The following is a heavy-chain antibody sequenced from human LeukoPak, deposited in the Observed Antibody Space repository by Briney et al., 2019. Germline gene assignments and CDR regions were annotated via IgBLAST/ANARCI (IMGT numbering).Heavy chain of an antibody. Sequence: PGGSLRLSCAASGFTFSSYEMNWVRQAPGKGLEWVSYISSSGSTIYYADSVKGRFTISRDNAKNSLYLQMNSLRAEDTAVYYCARSYYGSGSYKPSFWFDPWGQGILVTVSS. CDR1: GFTFSSYE. CDR3: ARSYYGSGSYKPSFWFDP. CDR2: ISSSGSTI. D-gene: IGHD3-10*01. J-gene: IGHJ5*02. V-gene: IGHV3-48*03.